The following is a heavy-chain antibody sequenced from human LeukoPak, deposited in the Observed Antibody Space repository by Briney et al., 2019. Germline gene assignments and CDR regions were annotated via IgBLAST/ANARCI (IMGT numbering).Heavy chain of an antibody. V-gene: IGHV1-18*01. Sequence: GASVKVSCTASGYTFTSYGISWVRQAPGQGLEWMGWISAYNGNTNYAQKLQGRVTMSTDTSTSTAYMELRSLRSDDTAVYYCARSIAARPFDYWGQGTLVTVSS. CDR3: ARSIAARPFDY. CDR2: ISAYNGNT. CDR1: GYTFTSYG. D-gene: IGHD6-6*01. J-gene: IGHJ4*02.